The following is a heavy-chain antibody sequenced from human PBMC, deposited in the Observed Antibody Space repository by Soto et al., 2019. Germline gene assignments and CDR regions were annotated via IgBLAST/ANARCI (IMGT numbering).Heavy chain of an antibody. J-gene: IGHJ5*02. CDR3: ARAAHDYGDSYNWFDP. D-gene: IGHD4-17*01. Sequence: EVQLVESGGGLIQPGGSLRLSCAASGFTVSSNYMSWVRQAPGKGLEWVSVIYSGGSTYYADSVKGRFTISRDNSKNTLYLQINSLRAEDTAGYYCARAAHDYGDSYNWFDPWGQGTLVTVSS. CDR1: GFTVSSNY. CDR2: IYSGGST. V-gene: IGHV3-53*01.